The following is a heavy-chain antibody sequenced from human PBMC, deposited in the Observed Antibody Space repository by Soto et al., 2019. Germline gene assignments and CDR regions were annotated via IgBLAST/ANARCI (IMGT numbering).Heavy chain of an antibody. D-gene: IGHD3-10*01. J-gene: IGHJ4*02. CDR1: GGSISSYY. CDR3: AREYYYGSGKD. Sequence: SETLSLTCTVSGGSISSYYWSWIRQPPGKGLEWIGYIYYSGNTNYNPSLKSRVTISVDTSKNQFSLKLSSVTAADTAVYYCAREYYYGSGKDWGQGTLVTVSS. V-gene: IGHV4-59*01. CDR2: IYYSGNT.